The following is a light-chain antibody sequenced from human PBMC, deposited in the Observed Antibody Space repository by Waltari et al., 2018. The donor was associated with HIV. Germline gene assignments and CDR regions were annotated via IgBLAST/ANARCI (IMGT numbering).Light chain of an antibody. CDR2: GDR. V-gene: IGLV3-21*02. CDR1: NIGSKS. CDR3: QVWESSSDHVV. J-gene: IGLJ2*01. Sequence: SYVLTQSPSVSAALGQTASIACGGNNIGSKSGHWYQQKPGQAPALLIYGDRDRPSGIPERFSGSNSGHTATLGIGRVEAGDEADYYCQVWESSSDHVVIGGGTKLTV.